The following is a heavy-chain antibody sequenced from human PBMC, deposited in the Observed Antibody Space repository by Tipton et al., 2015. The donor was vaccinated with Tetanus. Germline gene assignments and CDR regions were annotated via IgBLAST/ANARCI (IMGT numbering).Heavy chain of an antibody. Sequence: QVQLVQSGAEVKKPGASVKVSCKASGHTFTGYYIYWVRQAPGQGLEGMGWIDPNSGGTVYAQKFQGRVTMTRDTSISTAYMELRRLRSYGTAGVFWGGGRGELNLLRIGGWGPGAT. D-gene: IGHD3-16*01. J-gene: IGHJ6*01. CDR2: IDPNSGGT. CDR3: GGGRGELNLLRIGG. CDR1: GHTFTGYY. V-gene: IGHV1-2*02.